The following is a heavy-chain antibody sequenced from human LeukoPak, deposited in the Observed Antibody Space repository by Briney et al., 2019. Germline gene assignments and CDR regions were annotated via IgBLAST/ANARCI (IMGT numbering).Heavy chain of an antibody. CDR1: GYTFTSYD. Sequence: ASVKVSCKASGYTFTSYDINWVREATGQGLEWRGWMNPNSGNTGYAQKFQGRVTMTRNTSISTAYMELSSLRSEDTAVYYCARYTAAAGTFNWFDPWGQGTLVTVSS. CDR2: MNPNSGNT. V-gene: IGHV1-8*01. J-gene: IGHJ5*02. CDR3: ARYTAAAGTFNWFDP. D-gene: IGHD6-13*01.